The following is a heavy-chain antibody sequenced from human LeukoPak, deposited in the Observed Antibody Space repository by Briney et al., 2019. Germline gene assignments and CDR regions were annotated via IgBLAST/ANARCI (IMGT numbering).Heavy chain of an antibody. J-gene: IGHJ3*02. V-gene: IGHV3-74*01. CDR3: ARAGYAFDI. Sequence: GGSLRLSCAASGFTFSSYWMHWVRQAGKGLVWVSRINSDGSSTNYADSVKGRFTISRDNAKNTLYLQMNSLRDEDTAVYYCARAGYAFDIWGQGAMVTVSS. CDR2: INSDGSST. D-gene: IGHD5-18*01. CDR1: GFTFSSYW.